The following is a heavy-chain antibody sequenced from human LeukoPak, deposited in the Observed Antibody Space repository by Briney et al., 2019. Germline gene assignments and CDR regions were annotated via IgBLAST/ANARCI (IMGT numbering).Heavy chain of an antibody. CDR2: ISAYNGNT. V-gene: IGHV1-18*01. CDR3: ARVRDYYDSSGSGPWVD. CDR1: GYTFTSYG. J-gene: IGHJ4*02. D-gene: IGHD3-22*01. Sequence: GASVKVSCKASGYTFTSYGISWVRQAPGQGLEWMGWISAYNGNTKYAQNLQGRVTMTTDTSTSTAYMELSSLRSEDTAVYYCARVRDYYDSSGSGPWVDWGQGTLVTVSS.